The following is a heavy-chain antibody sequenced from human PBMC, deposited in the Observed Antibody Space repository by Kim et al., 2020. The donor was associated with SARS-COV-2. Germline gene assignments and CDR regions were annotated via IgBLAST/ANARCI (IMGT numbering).Heavy chain of an antibody. D-gene: IGHD3-3*01. Sequence: GGSLRLSCAASGFTFTSNVMSWVRQAPGKGLEWVSTISGSGDSTYYADSVKGRFTISRDNSKNTLYLQMNSLRAEDTALYYCAKGRFLPDGWGQGTLDTVSS. CDR3: AKGRFLPDG. J-gene: IGHJ4*02. CDR2: ISGSGDST. V-gene: IGHV3-23*01. CDR1: GFTFTSNV.